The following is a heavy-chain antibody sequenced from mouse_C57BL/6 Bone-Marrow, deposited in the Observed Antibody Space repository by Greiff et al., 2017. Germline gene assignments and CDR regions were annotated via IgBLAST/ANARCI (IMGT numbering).Heavy chain of an antibody. D-gene: IGHD2-1*01. Sequence: EVKLQQSGPELVKPGASVKISCKASGYTFTDYYMNWVKQSHGKSLEWIGDINPNNGGTSYNQKFKGKATLTVDKSSSTAYMELRSLTSEDSAVYYCARTYYYDAMDYWGQGTSVTVSS. CDR2: INPNNGGT. CDR1: GYTFTDYY. J-gene: IGHJ4*01. CDR3: ARTYYYDAMDY. V-gene: IGHV1-26*01.